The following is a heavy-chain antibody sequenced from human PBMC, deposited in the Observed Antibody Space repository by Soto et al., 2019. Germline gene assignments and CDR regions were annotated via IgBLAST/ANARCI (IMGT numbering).Heavy chain of an antibody. CDR3: ARTAGYSSSHDPNYFDY. CDR1: GSSVSSDIAA. CDR2: TYYRSKWYN. Sequence: SQTVSLTCAISGSSVSSDIAAWNCIRQSPSRGLEWTGRTYYRSKWYNDYAVSVKSRITINPDTSKNQFPLQLNSVTPEDTAVYYCARTAGYSSSHDPNYFDYWGQGTLVTVSS. D-gene: IGHD6-13*01. V-gene: IGHV6-1*01. J-gene: IGHJ4*02.